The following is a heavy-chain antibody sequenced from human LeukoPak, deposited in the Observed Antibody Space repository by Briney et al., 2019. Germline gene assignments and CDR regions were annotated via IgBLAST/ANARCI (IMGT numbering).Heavy chain of an antibody. CDR1: GYSFATYW. CDR2: IYPGDSDI. V-gene: IGHV5-51*01. D-gene: IGHD1-26*01. Sequence: GESLKISCKGSGYSFATYWIGWVRQMPGKGLEWMGIIYPGDSDIRYSPSFQGQVTISADKSISTAYLQWSSLKASDTAMYYCACWPSGSYFHWDYWGQGTLVTVSS. J-gene: IGHJ4*02. CDR3: ACWPSGSYFHWDY.